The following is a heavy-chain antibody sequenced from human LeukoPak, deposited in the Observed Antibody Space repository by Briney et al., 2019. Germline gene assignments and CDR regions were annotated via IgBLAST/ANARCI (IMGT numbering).Heavy chain of an antibody. CDR2: ISYDGSNK. Sequence: GGSLRLSCAASGFTFSSYAMHWVRQAPGKGLEWVAVISYDGSNKYYADSVKGRFTISRNNSKNTLYLQMNSLRAEDTAVYYCARDLFGTMVLGYWGQGTLVTVSS. CDR1: GFTFSSYA. D-gene: IGHD3-10*01. V-gene: IGHV3-30*01. CDR3: ARDLFGTMVLGY. J-gene: IGHJ4*02.